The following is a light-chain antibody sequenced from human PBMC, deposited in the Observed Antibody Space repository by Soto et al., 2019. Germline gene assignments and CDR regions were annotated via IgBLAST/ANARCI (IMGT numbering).Light chain of an antibody. CDR1: QSIYNA. V-gene: IGKV3-15*01. CDR3: QQGHNWPLT. CDR2: SAS. Sequence: IVMTRSPSTLYLSTGERATLSCRASQSIYNALAWYLQKPGQPPRLLIYSASTRATGVPARFTGSGSGSDFKLTISGLQSEDFAVYYCQQGHNWPLTFGQGTRLEI. J-gene: IGKJ2*01.